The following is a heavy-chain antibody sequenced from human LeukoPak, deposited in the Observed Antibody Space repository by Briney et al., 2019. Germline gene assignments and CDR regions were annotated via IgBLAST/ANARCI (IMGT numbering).Heavy chain of an antibody. CDR1: GFTFDDYA. D-gene: IGHD5-18*01. CDR2: ISWNSGSI. CDR3: AKDSYSYGAFDY. V-gene: IGHV3-9*01. J-gene: IGHJ4*02. Sequence: GRSLRLSCAASGFTFDDYAMLWVRQAPGKGLEWDSGISWNSGSIGYADSVKGRFTISRDNAKNSLYLQMNSLRAEDTALYYCAKDSYSYGAFDYWGQGTLVTVSS.